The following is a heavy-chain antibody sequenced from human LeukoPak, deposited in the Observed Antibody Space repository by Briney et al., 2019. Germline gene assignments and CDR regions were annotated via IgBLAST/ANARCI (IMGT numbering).Heavy chain of an antibody. V-gene: IGHV3-33*01. Sequence: GGSLRLSCAASGFTLSSYGMHWVRQAPGKGLEWVAAIWYDGSNKYYADSVKGRFTISRDNSKNTLYLQMNSLRAEDTALYYCARGQEYYYDSSAYSKFDYWGQGTLVTVSS. CDR3: ARGQEYYYDSSAYSKFDY. J-gene: IGHJ4*02. CDR1: GFTLSSYG. D-gene: IGHD3-22*01. CDR2: IWYDGSNK.